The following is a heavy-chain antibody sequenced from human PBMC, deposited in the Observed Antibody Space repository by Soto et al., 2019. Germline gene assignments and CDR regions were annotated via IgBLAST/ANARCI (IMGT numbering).Heavy chain of an antibody. J-gene: IGHJ6*02. CDR1: GGTFSSYA. D-gene: IGHD4-17*01. CDR3: ARDSGGTTVAFGMDV. V-gene: IGHV1-69*01. CDR2: IIPIFGTA. Sequence: QVQLVQSGAEVKNPGSSVKVSCKASGGTFSSYAISWVRQSPGQGLEWMGRIIPIFGTANYAQTFQGRVTITADESTSTAYMELSSLRSEDTGVYYCARDSGGTTVAFGMDVWGQGTTVTVSS.